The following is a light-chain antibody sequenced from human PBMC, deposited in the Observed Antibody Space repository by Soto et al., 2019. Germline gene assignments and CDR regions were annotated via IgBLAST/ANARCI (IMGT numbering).Light chain of an antibody. V-gene: IGKV1-12*01. CDR2: AAS. J-gene: IGKJ2*01. Sequence: DIQMTQSPSSVSASVGDRVTITCRASQGISNWLAWYQQKPGKAPNLLIFAASSLQSGVPSRFSGSGSGTDFTLTISDLQPEDFSTYYCHQANSFPPTFGQGNKLEIK. CDR1: QGISNW. CDR3: HQANSFPPT.